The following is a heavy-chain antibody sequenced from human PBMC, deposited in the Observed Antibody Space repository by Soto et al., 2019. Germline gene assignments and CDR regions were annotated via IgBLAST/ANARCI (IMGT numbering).Heavy chain of an antibody. CDR2: IWYDGSNK. Sequence: GGSLRLSCAASGITFSIYGMHWVRQAPGKGLEWVAVIWYDGSNKYYADSVKGRFTISRDNSKNTLHLQMNSLRAEDTAVYYCARGRGYSYGFADYWGQGTLVTVSS. J-gene: IGHJ4*02. CDR3: ARGRGYSYGFADY. CDR1: GITFSIYG. V-gene: IGHV3-33*01. D-gene: IGHD5-18*01.